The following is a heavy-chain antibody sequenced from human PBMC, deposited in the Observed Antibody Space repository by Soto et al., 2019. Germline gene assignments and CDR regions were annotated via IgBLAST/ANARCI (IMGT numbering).Heavy chain of an antibody. Sequence: GGALSLSCTTSGFTFDNFAMSWVRQAPGRGLEWVSAISGGGSDTYYADSVKGRFIISRDNSKNTVYLHVNGLRRDDTAVYYCAKDIHYGRVGSLSHLGQGTLVTVSS. J-gene: IGHJ4*02. CDR3: AKDIHYGRVGSLSH. V-gene: IGHV3-23*01. D-gene: IGHD3-16*01. CDR1: GFTFDNFA. CDR2: ISGGGSDT.